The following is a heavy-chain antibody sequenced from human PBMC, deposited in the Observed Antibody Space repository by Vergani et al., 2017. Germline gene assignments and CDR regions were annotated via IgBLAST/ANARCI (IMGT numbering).Heavy chain of an antibody. Sequence: QVQLQESGPGLVKPPGTLSLTCTVSGGSISSGSYYWSWIRQPAGKGLEWIGRIYTSGSTNYNPSLKSRVTISVDTSKNQFSLKLSSVTAADTAVYYCARDGKSRDCSSTSCYSWLRYWGQGTLVTVSS. J-gene: IGHJ4*02. V-gene: IGHV4-61*02. CDR1: GGSISSGSYY. CDR3: ARDGKSRDCSSTSCYSWLRY. D-gene: IGHD2-2*01. CDR2: IYTSGST.